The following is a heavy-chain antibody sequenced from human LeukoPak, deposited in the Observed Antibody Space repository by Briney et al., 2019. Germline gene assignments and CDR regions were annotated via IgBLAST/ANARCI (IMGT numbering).Heavy chain of an antibody. J-gene: IGHJ6*02. V-gene: IGHV3-23*01. CDR1: GLPFISYA. CDR2: SRGSGGST. Sequence: PGGSLRLSCAASGLPFISYAMSWVRQAPAKGLEWVSVSRGSGGSTHYGDSVKGRFTISRDNSKSTLYLQMNSLRAEDTAVYYCAKSILASDYYFYAMDVWGQGTTVTVSS. D-gene: IGHD2-21*01. CDR3: AKSILASDYYFYAMDV.